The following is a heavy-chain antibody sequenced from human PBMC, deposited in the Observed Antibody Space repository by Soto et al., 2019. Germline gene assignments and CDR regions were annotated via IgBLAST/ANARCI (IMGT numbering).Heavy chain of an antibody. CDR3: ARGPLVVLNYFES. CDR2: IFPLTDIP. V-gene: IGHV1-69*02. Sequence: QVQLVQSGTEVKKPGSSVKVSCKASGGTFRNYPINWVRQAPGQWLEWMGSIFPLTDIPDYAQNFQARLTISADKSTSTAYMELSSLTSDDTAMYFCARGPLVVLNYFESRGQGTLVIVSS. CDR1: GGTFRNYP. J-gene: IGHJ4*02.